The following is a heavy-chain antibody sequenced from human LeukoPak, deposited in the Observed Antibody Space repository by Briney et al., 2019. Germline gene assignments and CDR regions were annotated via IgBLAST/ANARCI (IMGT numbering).Heavy chain of an antibody. CDR3: TRPGSGSSRDY. V-gene: IGHV3-73*01. CDR2: IRSKAKNYAT. D-gene: IGHD3-10*01. J-gene: IGHJ4*02. Sequence: PGGSLRLSCVASGFTFSDSAMHWVRQASGKGLEWVGRIRSKAKNYATEFAASVKGRFIISRGDSKNMAYLQMNSLKTEDTAVYYCTRPGSGSSRDYWGQGTLVTVSS. CDR1: GFTFSDSA.